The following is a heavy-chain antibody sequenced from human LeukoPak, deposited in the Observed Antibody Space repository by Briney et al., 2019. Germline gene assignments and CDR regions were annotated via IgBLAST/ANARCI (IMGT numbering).Heavy chain of an antibody. CDR3: ARVSGYDWESFYDY. V-gene: IGHV4-61*01. CDR2: IYYSGST. D-gene: IGHD5-12*01. CDR1: GYSISSGYY. Sequence: SETLSLTCTVSGYSISSGYYWDWIRQPPGKGLEWIGYIYYSGSTNYNPSLKSRVTISIDTSKNQFSLKLSSVTAADTAVYYCARVSGYDWESFYDYWGQGTLVTVSS. J-gene: IGHJ4*02.